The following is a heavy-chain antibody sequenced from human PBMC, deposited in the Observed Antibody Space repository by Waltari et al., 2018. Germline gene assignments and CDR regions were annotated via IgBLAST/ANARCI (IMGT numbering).Heavy chain of an antibody. CDR2: IYHSGST. CDR3: ASYNVPHY. D-gene: IGHD1-1*01. V-gene: IGHV4-38-2*01. CDR1: GYSISSGYY. J-gene: IGHJ4*02. Sequence: QVQLQESGPGLVKPSETLSLTCAVSGYSISSGYYWGWIRQPPGKGLEWIGSIYHSGSTSYNPSLKSRVTISVDTSKNQFSLKLSSVTAADTAVYYCASYNVPHYWGQGTLVTVSS.